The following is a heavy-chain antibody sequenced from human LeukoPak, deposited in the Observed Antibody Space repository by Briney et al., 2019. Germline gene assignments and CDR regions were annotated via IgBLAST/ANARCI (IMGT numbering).Heavy chain of an antibody. CDR2: INPSGGST. CDR3: ARAADNYDIWSGYYCFGY. Sequence: ASVTVSCKASGYTFTSYYMYWLRQAPGQGFEWMGIINPSGGSTNYAQRFQGRLTLTRDTSTNTVYMELRGLRPDDTATYFCARAADNYDIWSGYYCFGYWGQGSLVTVSS. J-gene: IGHJ4*02. D-gene: IGHD3-3*01. CDR1: GYTFTSYY. V-gene: IGHV1-46*01.